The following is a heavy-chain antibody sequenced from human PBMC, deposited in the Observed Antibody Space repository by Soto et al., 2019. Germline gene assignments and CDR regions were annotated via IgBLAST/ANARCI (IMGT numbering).Heavy chain of an antibody. Sequence: ASVKVSCKASGYTFTGYYMHWVRQAPGQGLEWMGWINPNSGGTNYAQKFQGWVTMTRDTSISTAYMELSRLRSDDTAVYYCARSPPWAYYYDSSGYFNWLDPWGQGTLVTVSS. V-gene: IGHV1-2*04. CDR2: INPNSGGT. D-gene: IGHD3-22*01. CDR1: GYTFTGYY. J-gene: IGHJ5*02. CDR3: ARSPPWAYYYDSSGYFNWLDP.